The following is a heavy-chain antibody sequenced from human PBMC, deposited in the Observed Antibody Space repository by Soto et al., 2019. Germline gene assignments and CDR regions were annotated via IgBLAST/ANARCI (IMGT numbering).Heavy chain of an antibody. D-gene: IGHD3-22*01. CDR1: GGTFSSYA. CDR3: ATLTYYYDSSGYYYTSPSDY. Sequence: SVKVSCKASGGTFSSYAISWVRQAPGQGLEWMGGIIPIFGTANYAQKFQGRVTITADESTSTAYMELSSLRSEDTAVYYCATLTYYYDSSGYYYTSPSDYWGQGTLVTVSS. J-gene: IGHJ4*02. CDR2: IIPIFGTA. V-gene: IGHV1-69*13.